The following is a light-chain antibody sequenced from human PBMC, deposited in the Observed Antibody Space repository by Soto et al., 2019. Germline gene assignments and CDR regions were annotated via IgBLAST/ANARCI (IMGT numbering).Light chain of an antibody. CDR1: QSVGSY. V-gene: IGKV3-11*01. Sequence: EIVLTQSPATLSLSPGERAALSCRASQSVGSYFAWYQQKPGQAPRLLIYDASNRATGIPARFSGSGSGTDFTLTISSLDPEDFAVYYCQQRCKWPLTFGGGTKVEIK. CDR3: QQRCKWPLT. CDR2: DAS. J-gene: IGKJ4*01.